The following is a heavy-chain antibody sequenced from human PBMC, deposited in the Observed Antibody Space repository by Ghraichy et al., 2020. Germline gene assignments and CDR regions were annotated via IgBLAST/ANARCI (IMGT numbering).Heavy chain of an antibody. J-gene: IGHJ1*01. V-gene: IGHV4-39*01. CDR2: SYYSGNS. CDR1: GASISSTISY. Sequence: SETLSLTCTVSGASISSTISYWDWIRQPPGKGLEWIGSSYYSGNSYYNPSLESRVTVSVDTSKNQFSLRLSSVTAADTAVYYCARRILTGNHIGHEFWGQGTLVTVSS. D-gene: IGHD3-9*01. CDR3: ARRILTGNHIGHEF.